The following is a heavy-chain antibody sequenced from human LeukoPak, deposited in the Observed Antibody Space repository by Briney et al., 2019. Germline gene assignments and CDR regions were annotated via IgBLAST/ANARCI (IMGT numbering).Heavy chain of an antibody. V-gene: IGHV3-64*01. D-gene: IGHD2-2*01. CDR1: GFTFSSYA. J-gene: IGHJ4*02. Sequence: PGGSLRLSCAASGFTFSSYAMHWVRQAPGKGLEYVSAISSNGGSTYYANSVKGRFTISRDNSKNTLYLQMGSLRAEDMAVYYCAGGKAMNDYWGQGTLVTVSS. CDR2: ISSNGGST. CDR3: AGGKAMNDY.